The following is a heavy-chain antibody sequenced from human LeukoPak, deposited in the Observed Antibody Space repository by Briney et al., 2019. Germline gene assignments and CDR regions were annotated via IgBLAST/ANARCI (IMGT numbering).Heavy chain of an antibody. CDR1: GFTFDDYA. J-gene: IGHJ4*02. V-gene: IGHV3-9*01. CDR2: ISWNSGSI. CDR3: VRGCGRPSCPYFFDY. Sequence: PGRSLRLSCAASGFTFDDYAMHWVRQAPGKGLEWVSGISWNSGSIGYADSVKGRFTVSRDNAGNSLYLQMDGLRAEDTAIFYCVRGCGRPSCPYFFDYWGQGILVTVSS. D-gene: IGHD2-2*01.